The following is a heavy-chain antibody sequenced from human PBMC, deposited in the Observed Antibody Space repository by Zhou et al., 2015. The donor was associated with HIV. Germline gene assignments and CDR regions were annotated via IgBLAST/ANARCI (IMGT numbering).Heavy chain of an antibody. V-gene: IGHV1-3*05. J-gene: IGHJ4*02. CDR2: INAGNGNT. D-gene: IGHD6-13*01. Sequence: QVQLVQSGAEEKKPGASVKVSCKASGYTFTSYAMHWVRQAPGQRLEWMGWINAGNGNTKYSQKFQGRVTITRDTSASTAYMELSSLRSEDTAVYYCARDPVSGQQLGDSSFDYWGQGTLVTVSS. CDR1: GYTFTSYA. CDR3: ARDPVSGQQLGDSSFDY.